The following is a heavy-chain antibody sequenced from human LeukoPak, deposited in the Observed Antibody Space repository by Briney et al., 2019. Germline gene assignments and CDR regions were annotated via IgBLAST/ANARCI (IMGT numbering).Heavy chain of an antibody. V-gene: IGHV3-66*01. CDR1: GFTVSSNY. CDR2: IHSGGST. Sequence: GGSLRLSCAASGFTVSSNYINWVRQAPGKGLEWVSVIHSGGSTYYADSVKGRSTISRDNSKNTVDLQMNRLRVEDTAVYYCAKNPLGSSSYFDYWGQGTLVTVSS. CDR3: AKNPLGSSSYFDY. J-gene: IGHJ4*02. D-gene: IGHD6-6*01.